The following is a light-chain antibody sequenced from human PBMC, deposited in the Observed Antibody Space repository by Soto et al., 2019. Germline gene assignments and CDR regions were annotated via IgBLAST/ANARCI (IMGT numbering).Light chain of an antibody. CDR1: QSVRSSN. V-gene: IGKV3-20*01. Sequence: EIVLTQSPGTLSLSTGERATLSCRASQSVRSSNLAWYQLKPGQAPRLLIYGTSSRATGVPDRFSGSGSGTDFNLTISRLEPEDFAVYYCQQYDSSPGTFGQGTKLDIK. J-gene: IGKJ1*01. CDR3: QQYDSSPGT. CDR2: GTS.